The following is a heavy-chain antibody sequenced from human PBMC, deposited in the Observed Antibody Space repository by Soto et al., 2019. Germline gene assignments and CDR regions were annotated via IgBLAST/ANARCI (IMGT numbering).Heavy chain of an antibody. Sequence: ASETLSLTCTVSGASISSNNYYWGWVRRAPGKGLEGIGSIYYDRNTDYNPSLKRRLTISVDTSKNQLSLELNSVTAADTAVYYCVRSTIAPHLFMYTFDSWGQGTLVTVSS. V-gene: IGHV4-39*01. CDR2: IYYDRNT. J-gene: IGHJ4*01. CDR1: GASISSNNYY. CDR3: VRSTIAPHLFMYTFDS. D-gene: IGHD6-6*01.